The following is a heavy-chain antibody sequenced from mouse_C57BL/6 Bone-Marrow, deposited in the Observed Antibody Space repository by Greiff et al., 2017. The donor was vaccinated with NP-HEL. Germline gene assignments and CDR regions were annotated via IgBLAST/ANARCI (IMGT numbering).Heavy chain of an antibody. CDR2: IYPRSGNT. Sequence: QVQLQQSGAELARPGASVKLSCKASGYTFTSYGISWVKQRTGQGLEWIGEIYPRSGNTYYNEQFKGKATLTADKSSSTAYMELRSLTSEDSAVYFCARELWLGYFDVWGTGTTVTVSS. CDR3: ARELWLGYFDV. CDR1: GYTFTSYG. V-gene: IGHV1-81*01. J-gene: IGHJ1*03. D-gene: IGHD2-2*01.